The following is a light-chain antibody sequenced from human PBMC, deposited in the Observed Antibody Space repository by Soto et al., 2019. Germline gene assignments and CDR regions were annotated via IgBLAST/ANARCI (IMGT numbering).Light chain of an antibody. V-gene: IGKV3-20*01. CDR1: QSVSSTY. CDR2: GAS. CDR3: RQCGGSGGYT. J-gene: IGKJ2*01. Sequence: EIVLTQSPGTLSLSPGERATLSCRASQSVSSTYFAWYQQKPVQAPRILIYGASSRTTVIPDRFSVRGSGGDFALNISGVGPGESAVYDCRQCGGSGGYTLGQGTKLEI.